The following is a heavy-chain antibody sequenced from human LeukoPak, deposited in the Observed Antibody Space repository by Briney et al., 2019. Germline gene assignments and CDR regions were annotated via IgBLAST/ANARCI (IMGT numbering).Heavy chain of an antibody. CDR1: GITFSYAW. CDR3: TTDPLVYYYQFDY. Sequence: PGGSLRLSCAVSGITFSYAWMSWVRQAPGKGLEWVGHIKRRIEGETTDYAAPVKDRFTILRDDSKNTVYLQMNSLKSEDTGVYYCTTDPLVYYYQFDYWGQGTLVIVSS. D-gene: IGHD3-22*01. J-gene: IGHJ4*02. CDR2: IKRRIEGETT. V-gene: IGHV3-15*01.